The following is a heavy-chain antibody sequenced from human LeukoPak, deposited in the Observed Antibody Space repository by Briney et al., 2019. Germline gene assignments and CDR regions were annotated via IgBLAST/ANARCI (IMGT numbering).Heavy chain of an antibody. Sequence: PGGSLILSCASSGFTFSSYWMSWVRQAPGKGLEWVANIKQDGSEKYYVDSVKGRFTISRDNAKNSLYLQMNSLRAEDTAVYYCASGRGDSGYGHDAFDIWGQGTMVTVSS. CDR2: IKQDGSEK. CDR1: GFTFSSYW. D-gene: IGHD5-12*01. CDR3: ASGRGDSGYGHDAFDI. J-gene: IGHJ3*02. V-gene: IGHV3-7*01.